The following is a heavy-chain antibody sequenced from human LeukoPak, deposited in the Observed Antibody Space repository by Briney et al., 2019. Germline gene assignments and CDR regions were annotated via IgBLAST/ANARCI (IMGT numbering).Heavy chain of an antibody. Sequence: PGRSLRLSCAASGLTFSSYAMHWVRQAPGKGLEWVAVISYDGSNKYYADSVKGRFTISRDNSKNTLYLQMNSLRAEDTAVYYRARGARLLWPDKTSDAFDIWGQGTMVTVSS. J-gene: IGHJ3*02. CDR2: ISYDGSNK. D-gene: IGHD3-10*01. CDR3: ARGARLLWPDKTSDAFDI. CDR1: GLTFSSYA. V-gene: IGHV3-30-3*01.